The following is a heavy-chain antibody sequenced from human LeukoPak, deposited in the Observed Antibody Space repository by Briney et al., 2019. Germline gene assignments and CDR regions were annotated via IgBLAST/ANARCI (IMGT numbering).Heavy chain of an antibody. Sequence: SVKVSCKASGYTFTSYGISWVRQAPGQGLEWMGGIIPIFGTTNYAQNFQGRVTITADESTSTAYMELSSLRSEDTAVYYCATQPLPQKRYYDFWSAYYPYYFDYWGQGTLVTVSS. V-gene: IGHV1-69*13. CDR2: IIPIFGTT. J-gene: IGHJ4*02. CDR1: GYTFTSYG. CDR3: ATQPLPQKRYYDFWSAYYPYYFDY. D-gene: IGHD3-3*01.